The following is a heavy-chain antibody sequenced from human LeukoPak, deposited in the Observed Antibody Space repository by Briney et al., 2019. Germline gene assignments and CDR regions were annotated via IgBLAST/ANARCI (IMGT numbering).Heavy chain of an antibody. D-gene: IGHD6-13*01. Sequence: SETLSLTCTVSGGSISSTTYYWAWIRQPPGKGLEWIGSIYKTGTTNYSPSLKSRVFISVDTSNNQFSLKLSSVTAADTAVYYCARTAENRAAAVDRRYYHYYYMDVWGKGTTVTVSS. V-gene: IGHV4-39*01. CDR2: IYKTGTT. CDR3: ARTAENRAAAVDRRYYHYYYMDV. CDR1: GGSISSTTYY. J-gene: IGHJ6*03.